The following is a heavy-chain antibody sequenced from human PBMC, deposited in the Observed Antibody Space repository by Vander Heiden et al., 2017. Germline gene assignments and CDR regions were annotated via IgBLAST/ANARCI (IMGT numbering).Heavy chain of an antibody. D-gene: IGHD5-18*01. V-gene: IGHV3-30*18. Sequence: QVQLVESGGGVVQPGRSLRRSCAASGFTFSSYGMHWVRQAPGKGLEWVAVISYDGSNKYYADSVKGRFTISRDNSKNTLYLQMNSLRAEDTAGYYCAKVGLGSYVDYWGQGSLVTVSS. J-gene: IGHJ4*02. CDR2: ISYDGSNK. CDR3: AKVGLGSYVDY. CDR1: GFTFSSYG.